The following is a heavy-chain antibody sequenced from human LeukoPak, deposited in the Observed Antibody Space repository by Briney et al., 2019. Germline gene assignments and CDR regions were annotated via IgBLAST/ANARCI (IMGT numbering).Heavy chain of an antibody. CDR3: AKGTSRDDSVNFFDY. V-gene: IGHV3-23*01. CDR1: GFTFSSYA. D-gene: IGHD5-24*01. Sequence: GGSLRLSCAASGFTFSSYAMSWVRQAPVKGLEWVSAISGSGGSTYYADSVKGRFTISRDNSKNTLYLQMNSLRAEDTAVYYCAKGTSRDDSVNFFDYWGQGTLVTVSS. CDR2: ISGSGGST. J-gene: IGHJ4*02.